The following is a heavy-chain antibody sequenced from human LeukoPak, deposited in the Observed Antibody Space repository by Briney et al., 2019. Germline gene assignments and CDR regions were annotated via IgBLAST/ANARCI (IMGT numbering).Heavy chain of an antibody. CDR2: INPNSGGT. CDR1: GYTFTGYY. D-gene: IGHD3-10*01. V-gene: IGHV1-2*02. Sequence: ASVKVSCKASGYTFTGYYMHWVRQAPGQGLEWMGWINPNSGGTNYAQKFQGRVTMTRDTSIGTAYMELSRLRSDDTAVYYCAREWFGELLYWFDPWGQGTLVTVSS. CDR3: AREWFGELLYWFDP. J-gene: IGHJ5*02.